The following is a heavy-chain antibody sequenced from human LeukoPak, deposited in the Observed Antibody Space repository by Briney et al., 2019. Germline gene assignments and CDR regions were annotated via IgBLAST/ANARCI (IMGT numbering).Heavy chain of an antibody. CDR3: ARSGPRGYSYGPYFDY. CDR2: ISGGSSTI. Sequence: GGSLRLSCAASGFTFSSNSMNCVRQAPGKGLEWVSYISGGSSTIYNADSVKGRFTISRDNAKNLLYLLMDTLRAEDTAVYYCARSGPRGYSYGPYFDYWGQGTLVTVSS. V-gene: IGHV3-48*01. D-gene: IGHD5-18*01. J-gene: IGHJ4*02. CDR1: GFTFSSNS.